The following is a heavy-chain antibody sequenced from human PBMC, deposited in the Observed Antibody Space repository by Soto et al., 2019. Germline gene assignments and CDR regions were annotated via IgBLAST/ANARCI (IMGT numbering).Heavy chain of an antibody. CDR1: GGFISGSF. V-gene: IGHV4-59*01. Sequence: SETLSLTCSVSGGFISGSFWSWIRQSPGKGLEWLGYVYYTGSATYSPSPRSRVTISLETTKNQFSLNLTSVTAADTAVYYCARRLAGSPRYFDYWGQGVRV. CDR2: VYYTGSA. CDR3: ARRLAGSPRYFDY. J-gene: IGHJ4*02. D-gene: IGHD3-3*01.